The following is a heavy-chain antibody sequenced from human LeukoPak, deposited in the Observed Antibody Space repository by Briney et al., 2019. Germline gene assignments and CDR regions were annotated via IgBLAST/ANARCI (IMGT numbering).Heavy chain of an antibody. D-gene: IGHD6-25*01. CDR3: ARGVIAAPYYFDY. J-gene: IGHJ4*02. CDR2: IRFDGSNK. V-gene: IGHV3-30*02. Sequence: PGGSLRLSCSASGFTFNTYGMHWFRQAPGKGLEWVTFIRFDGSNKDYADSVKGRFTISRDNSKNTLYLQMNSLRAEDTAVYYCARGVIAAPYYFDYWGQGTLVTVSS. CDR1: GFTFNTYG.